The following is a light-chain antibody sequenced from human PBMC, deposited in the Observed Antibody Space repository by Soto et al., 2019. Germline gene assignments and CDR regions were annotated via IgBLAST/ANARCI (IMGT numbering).Light chain of an antibody. Sequence: QSALTQPASVSGSPGQSIPISCTGTSSDVGGYNYVSWYQQHPGKAPKLMMYDVSNRPSGVSNRFSGSKSGNTASLTISGLQAEDEADYYCSSYTSSSTLVVFGGGTKLTVL. CDR2: DVS. J-gene: IGLJ2*01. CDR3: SSYTSSSTLVV. CDR1: SSDVGGYNY. V-gene: IGLV2-14*01.